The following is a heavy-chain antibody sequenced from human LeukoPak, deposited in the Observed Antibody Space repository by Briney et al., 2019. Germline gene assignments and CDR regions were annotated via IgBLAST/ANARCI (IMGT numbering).Heavy chain of an antibody. CDR1: GYTFTGYY. J-gene: IGHJ4*02. D-gene: IGHD7-27*01. Sequence: ASVKVSCKASGYTFTGYYMHWVRQATGQGLEWLGWMSPNSGDTGYAQKFQGRVTMTSDSSISTAYMELSSLRSEDTAIYYCVRTPPNWGFDYWGQGTLVTVSS. CDR3: VRTPPNWGFDY. CDR2: MSPNSGDT. V-gene: IGHV1-8*02.